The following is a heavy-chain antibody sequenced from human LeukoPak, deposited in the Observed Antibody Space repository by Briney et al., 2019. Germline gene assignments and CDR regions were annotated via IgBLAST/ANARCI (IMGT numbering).Heavy chain of an antibody. CDR2: INYGGTT. V-gene: IGHV4-39*02. CDR1: GGSISSSNYY. D-gene: IGHD3-10*01. J-gene: IGHJ4*02. Sequence: NSSETLSLTCAVSGGSISSSNYYWRWIRQPPGRELEWIASINYGGTTYYKPSLKSRVTISVDTSKNHFSLRLSSVTAADTAVYLCARYVVSGSGRYYFDYWGQGSLVTVSS. CDR3: ARYVVSGSGRYYFDY.